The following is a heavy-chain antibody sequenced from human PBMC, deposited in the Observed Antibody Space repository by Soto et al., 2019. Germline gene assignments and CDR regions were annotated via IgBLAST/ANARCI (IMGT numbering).Heavy chain of an antibody. CDR1: GFTFNFYS. V-gene: IGHV3-21*01. CDR3: ARDVADGTHSYVY. D-gene: IGHD1-26*01. CDR2: ISSSGRYI. Sequence: GGTLRLSCTASGFTFNFYSRNWVRQAPGKGLEWVSSISSSGRYIYYAASLKGRFTISRDNAKNSLYLQMNSLRAEDTAVYYCARDVADGTHSYVYWGRGTLVTVSS. J-gene: IGHJ4*02.